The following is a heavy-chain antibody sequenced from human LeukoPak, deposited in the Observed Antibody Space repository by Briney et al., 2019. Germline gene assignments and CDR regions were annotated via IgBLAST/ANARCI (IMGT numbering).Heavy chain of an antibody. CDR3: ASTTAYYYDSSGYCFDY. V-gene: IGHV4-59*01. J-gene: IGHJ4*02. Sequence: SETLSLTCTVSGGSISSYYCSWIRQPPGKGLEWIGYIYYSGSTNYNTSLRSRVTISVDTSKNQFSLKLSSVTAADTAVYYCASTTAYYYDSSGYCFDYWGQGTLVTVSS. D-gene: IGHD3-22*01. CDR1: GGSISSYY. CDR2: IYYSGST.